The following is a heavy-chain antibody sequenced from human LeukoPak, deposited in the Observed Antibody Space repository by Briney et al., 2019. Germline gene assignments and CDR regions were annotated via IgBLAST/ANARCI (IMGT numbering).Heavy chain of an antibody. CDR3: ARAMSTFGGVRNYFDS. CDR2: ASISSGTI. V-gene: IGHV3-48*04. J-gene: IGHJ4*02. D-gene: IGHD3-16*01. Sequence: GGSLRLSCAASGFTFSSYAMHWVRQAPGKGLEWISFASISSGTIYYADSVNGRFRISRDNAKSSLDLEMNSLRAEDTAVYYCARAMSTFGGVRNYFDSWGQGTLVTVSS. CDR1: GFTFSSYA.